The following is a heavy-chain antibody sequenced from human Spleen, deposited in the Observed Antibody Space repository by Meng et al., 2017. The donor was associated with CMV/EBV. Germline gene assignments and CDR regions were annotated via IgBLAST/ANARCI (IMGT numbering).Heavy chain of an antibody. V-gene: IGHV3-74*01. J-gene: IGHJ1*01. CDR2: LNSDDGST. Sequence: GESLKISCSVSGFIFNSHWMHWVRQVPGKGLVWVSRLNSDDGSTRYADSVKGRFTISGDTVNNTLYLQMNSLRAEDTAVYYCATDRGYFQHWGQGTLVTVSS. CDR1: GFIFNSHW. CDR3: ATDRGYFQH.